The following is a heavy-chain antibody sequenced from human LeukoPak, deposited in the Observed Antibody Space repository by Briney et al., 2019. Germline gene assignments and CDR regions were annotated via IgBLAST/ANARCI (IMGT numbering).Heavy chain of an antibody. CDR3: ARGETFTFGGVIVESAFDI. Sequence: PGGSLRLSCAVSGFTVSSNYMNWVRQAPGKGLEWVSVSYTGGSTYYADSVKGRFTISRDNSKNTLYLQMNSLRTEDTAVYYCARGETFTFGGVIVESAFDIWGQGTMVTVSS. CDR1: GFTVSSNY. V-gene: IGHV3-66*01. J-gene: IGHJ3*02. D-gene: IGHD3-16*02. CDR2: SYTGGST.